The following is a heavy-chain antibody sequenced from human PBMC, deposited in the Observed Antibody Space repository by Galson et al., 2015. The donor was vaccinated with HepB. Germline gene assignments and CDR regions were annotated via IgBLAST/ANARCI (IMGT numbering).Heavy chain of an antibody. J-gene: IGHJ6*02. Sequence: CAISGDSVSSNSAAWNWIRQSPSRGLEWLGRTYYRSKWYNDYAVSVKSRITINPDTSKNQFSPQLNSVTPEDTAVYYSARDKDDPGYYYYGMDVWGQGTTVTVSS. CDR2: TYYRSKWYN. CDR1: GDSVSSNSAA. D-gene: IGHD1-14*01. CDR3: ARDKDDPGYYYYGMDV. V-gene: IGHV6-1*01.